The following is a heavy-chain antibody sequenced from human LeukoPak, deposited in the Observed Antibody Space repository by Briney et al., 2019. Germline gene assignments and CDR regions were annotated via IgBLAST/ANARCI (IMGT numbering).Heavy chain of an antibody. CDR3: ARGKQLWNFDS. D-gene: IGHD5-18*01. V-gene: IGHV1-69*05. J-gene: IGHJ4*02. CDR1: RDTFNDYA. Sequence: SVKVSCKASRDTFNDYAITWVRQAPGQGPEWMGGTFPMFGTSTYAQKFQGRITLTTGESTTTAYTELTSLTSEDTAVYYRARGKQLWNFDSWGQGTLVTVSS. CDR2: TFPMFGTS.